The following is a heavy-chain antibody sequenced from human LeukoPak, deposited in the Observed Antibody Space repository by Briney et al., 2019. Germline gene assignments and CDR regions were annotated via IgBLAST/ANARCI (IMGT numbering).Heavy chain of an antibody. CDR3: ARAALPEVDFQH. CDR2: INPNSRGT. CDR1: GYTFTGYY. Sequence: ASVKVSCKASGYTFTGYYMHWVRQAPGQGLEWMGWINPNSRGTNYAQKFQGRVTMTRDTSISTAYMELSRLRSDDTAVYYCARAALPEVDFQHWGQGTLVTVSS. J-gene: IGHJ1*01. D-gene: IGHD2-15*01. V-gene: IGHV1-2*02.